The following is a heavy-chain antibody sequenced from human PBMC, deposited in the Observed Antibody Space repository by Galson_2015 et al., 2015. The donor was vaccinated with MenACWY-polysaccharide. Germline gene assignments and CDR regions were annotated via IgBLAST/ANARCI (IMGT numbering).Heavy chain of an antibody. CDR3: AKGSYRANAVLSYYYYYMGV. CDR1: AFDFNKYV. D-gene: IGHD4/OR15-4a*01. Sequence: SLRLSCAASAFDFNKYVMNWVRQPPGKGLQWVSSISATGGTPYYADSVRGRFTITRDNSKNTLYLQMNSLGAEDTAVYYCAKGSYRANAVLSYYYYYMGVWGEGTTVTVSS. V-gene: IGHV3-23*01. CDR2: ISATGGTP. J-gene: IGHJ6*03.